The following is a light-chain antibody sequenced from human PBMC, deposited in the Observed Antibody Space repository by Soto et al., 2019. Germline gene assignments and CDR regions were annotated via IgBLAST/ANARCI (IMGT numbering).Light chain of an antibody. CDR2: LNSDGSH. V-gene: IGLV4-69*01. CDR3: ETWDTGIQV. Sequence: QSVLTQSPSASASLGASVNLTCTLSSGHSHYTIAWHQQQPEKGPRYLMTLNSDGSHHRGDGIPDRFSGSTSGAERYLTISILQSEDEADYYCETWDTGIQVFGGGTKVTVL. CDR1: SGHSHYT. J-gene: IGLJ3*02.